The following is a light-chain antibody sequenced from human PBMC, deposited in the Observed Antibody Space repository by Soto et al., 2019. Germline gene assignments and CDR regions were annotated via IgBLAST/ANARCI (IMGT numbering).Light chain of an antibody. J-gene: IGKJ1*01. Sequence: DIVMTQSPLSLPVTAGDPASLSFRASQSVNRQVLWYQHRPGQAPRLLIYDTSARAAGIPARFSGSGSATEFTLTISSLQSEDFALYYCQHTLKWPPTFGQGTKVDI. CDR2: DTS. V-gene: IGKV3-15*01. CDR3: QHTLKWPPT. CDR1: QSVNRQ.